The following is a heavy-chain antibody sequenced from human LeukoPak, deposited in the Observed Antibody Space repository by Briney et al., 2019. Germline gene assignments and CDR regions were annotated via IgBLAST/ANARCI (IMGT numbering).Heavy chain of an antibody. J-gene: IGHJ4*02. CDR2: IYYSGST. CDR3: ARLGYYDSSGPTDRY. Sequence: SETLSLTCIVSGGSISNTGYYWGWIRQPPGKGLEWIGSIYYSGSTYYNPSLKSRVTISVDTSKNQFSLKLSSVTAADTAVYYCARLGYYDSSGPTDRYWGQGTLVTVSS. D-gene: IGHD3-22*01. CDR1: GGSISNTGYY. V-gene: IGHV4-39*07.